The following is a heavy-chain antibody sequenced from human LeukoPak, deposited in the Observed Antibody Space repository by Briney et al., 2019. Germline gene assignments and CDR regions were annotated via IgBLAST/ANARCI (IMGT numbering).Heavy chain of an antibody. CDR1: GFTFSSYG. CDR2: VWYDGSNK. Sequence: PGGSLRLSCAASGFTFSSYGMHWVRQAPGKGLEWVAVVWYDGSNKYYADSVKGRFTISRDNPKNTLYLQMNSLRAEDTAVYYCARDSSGWFDYWGQGTLVTVSS. D-gene: IGHD6-19*01. V-gene: IGHV3-33*01. J-gene: IGHJ4*02. CDR3: ARDSSGWFDY.